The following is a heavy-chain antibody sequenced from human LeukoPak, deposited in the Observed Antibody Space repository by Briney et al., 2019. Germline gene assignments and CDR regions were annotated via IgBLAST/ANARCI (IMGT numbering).Heavy chain of an antibody. CDR1: GYTFTGYY. CDR2: INSSGG. V-gene: IGHV1-46*01. CDR3: ARTVPALYYFDY. D-gene: IGHD4-17*01. Sequence: ASVKVSCKTSGYTFTGYYMHWVRQAPGQGLEWLGIINSSGGYYAQKFQGRVTMTRDTSTNIVYMELSSLRSEDTAVYYCARTVPALYYFDYWGQGTLVTVSS. J-gene: IGHJ4*02.